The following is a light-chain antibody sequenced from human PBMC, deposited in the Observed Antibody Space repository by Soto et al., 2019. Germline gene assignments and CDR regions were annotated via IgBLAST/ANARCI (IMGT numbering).Light chain of an antibody. Sequence: QTVVTQEPSLTVSPGGTVTLTCGSSTGAVTSGHYPYWFQQKPGQAPRTLISDTSNKHSWTPARFSGSLLGGKAALTLSGAQPEDEAEYYCLLSYSGPVVFGGGTTLTVL. CDR3: LLSYSGPVV. V-gene: IGLV7-46*01. J-gene: IGLJ3*02. CDR1: TGAVTSGHY. CDR2: DTS.